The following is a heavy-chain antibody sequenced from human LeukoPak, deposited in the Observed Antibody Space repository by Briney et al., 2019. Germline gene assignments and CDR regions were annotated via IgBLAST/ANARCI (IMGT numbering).Heavy chain of an antibody. D-gene: IGHD6-19*01. CDR3: ARMSSGWYYYYYYMDV. V-gene: IGHV3-64*01. J-gene: IGHJ6*03. CDR1: GFTFSSYA. CDR2: ISSNGVST. Sequence: GGSLRLSCAASGFTFSSYAMHWVRQAPGKGLEYVLAISSNGVSTYYANSVKGRFTTSRDNSKNTLYLQMGSLRAEDMAVYYCARMSSGWYYYYYYMDVWGKGTTVTVSS.